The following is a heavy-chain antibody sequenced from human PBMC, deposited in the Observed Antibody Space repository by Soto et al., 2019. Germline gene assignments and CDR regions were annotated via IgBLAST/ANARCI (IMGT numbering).Heavy chain of an antibody. CDR2: IYSGGST. V-gene: IGHV3-66*01. CDR3: ARSQYSSGWYYGMDV. J-gene: IGHJ6*02. CDR1: GFTVSSNY. D-gene: IGHD6-19*01. Sequence: GGSLRLSCAASGFTVSSNYMSWVRQAPGKGLEWVSVIYSGGSTYYADSVKGRFTISRDNSKNTLYLQMNSLRAEDTAVYYCARSQYSSGWYYGMDVWGQGTTVTVSS.